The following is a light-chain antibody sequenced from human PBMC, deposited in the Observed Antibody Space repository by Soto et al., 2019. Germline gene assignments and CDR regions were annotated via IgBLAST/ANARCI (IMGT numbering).Light chain of an antibody. J-gene: IGKJ5*01. CDR1: QDISTW. CDR2: AAS. CDR3: QQANGFPRIT. V-gene: IGKV1-12*01. Sequence: DIQMTQSPSSVSASVGDRITITCRASQDISTWLAWYQQKPGKAPRLLIFAASTLQSGVPSRFSGSGSGTDFTLTISRLQPEDFATYYCQQANGFPRITFGQGTRVEIK.